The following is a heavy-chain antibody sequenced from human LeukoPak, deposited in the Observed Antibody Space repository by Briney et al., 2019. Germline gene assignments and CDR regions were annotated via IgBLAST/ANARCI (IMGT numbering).Heavy chain of an antibody. J-gene: IGHJ6*02. Sequence: ASVKVSCKASGYTFTNYYIHWVRQAPGQGLEWMGWISAYNGNTNYAQKLQGRVTMTTDTSTSTAYMELRSLRSDDTAVYYCGTDLGYYYGMDVWGQGTTVTVSS. D-gene: IGHD7-27*01. V-gene: IGHV1-18*01. CDR1: GYTFTNYY. CDR2: ISAYNGNT. CDR3: GTDLGYYYGMDV.